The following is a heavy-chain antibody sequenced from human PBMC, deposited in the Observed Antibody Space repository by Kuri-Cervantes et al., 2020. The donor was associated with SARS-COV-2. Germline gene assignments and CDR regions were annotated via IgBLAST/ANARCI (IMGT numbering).Heavy chain of an antibody. D-gene: IGHD1-26*01. CDR3: AKDQGSGSYHSPFDY. CDR1: GFTFSSYS. V-gene: IGHV3-7*01. CDR2: IKQDGSEK. Sequence: GESLKISCAASGFTFSSYSMAWVRQAPGKGLEWVANIKQDGSEKYYVDSVKGRFTISRDNAKNSLYLQMNSLRAVDTAVYYCAKDQGSGSYHSPFDYWGQGTLVTVSS. J-gene: IGHJ4*02.